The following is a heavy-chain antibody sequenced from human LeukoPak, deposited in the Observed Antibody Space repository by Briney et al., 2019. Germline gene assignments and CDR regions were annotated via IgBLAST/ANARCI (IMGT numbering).Heavy chain of an antibody. V-gene: IGHV4-4*07. CDR2: IYTSGST. CDR1: GGSISSYY. Sequence: PSETLSLTCTVSGGSISSYYWSWIRQPAGKGLEWIGRIYTSGSTNYNPSLKSRVTMSVDTSKNQFSLKLSSVTAADTAVYYCARVRRGGYYGSGSLDAFDIWGQGTMVTVSS. CDR3: ARVRRGGYYGSGSLDAFDI. J-gene: IGHJ3*02. D-gene: IGHD3-10*01.